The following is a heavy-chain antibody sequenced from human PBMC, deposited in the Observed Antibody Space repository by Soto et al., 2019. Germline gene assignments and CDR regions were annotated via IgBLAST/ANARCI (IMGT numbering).Heavy chain of an antibody. CDR1: GFTVSSSY. J-gene: IGHJ4*02. Sequence: EVQLVESGGGLIQPGGSLRLSCATSGFTVSSSYMSWVLQAPGMGLEWVAAILTGGGTHYADSVKGRFTISRDNSQNTVHLQMNSLRGEDTATYYCVRGYWRLGESYYFDYWGQGTLVTVSS. CDR3: VRGYWRLGESYYFDY. D-gene: IGHD3-10*01. CDR2: ILTGGGT. V-gene: IGHV3-53*01.